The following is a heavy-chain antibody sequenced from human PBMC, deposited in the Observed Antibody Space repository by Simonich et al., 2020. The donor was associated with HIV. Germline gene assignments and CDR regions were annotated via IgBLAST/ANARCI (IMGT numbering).Heavy chain of an antibody. J-gene: IGHJ4*02. D-gene: IGHD1-7*01. Sequence: QVQLQESGPGLLKPSETLSLTCTVSGGSISSYSWSWIRQPPGKGLEWIGYINYSGSTTYNPSLKSRDTVSVDPSKNQFSLKLSSVTAADTAGYYCARRSTGLELRKWGQGTLVTVSS. CDR1: GGSISSYS. V-gene: IGHV4-59*08. CDR3: ARRSTGLELRK. CDR2: INYSGST.